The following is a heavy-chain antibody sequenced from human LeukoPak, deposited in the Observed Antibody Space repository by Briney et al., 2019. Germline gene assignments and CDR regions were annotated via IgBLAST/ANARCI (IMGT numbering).Heavy chain of an antibody. J-gene: IGHJ3*02. CDR1: GDSISNYY. Sequence: SETLSLTCTVSGDSISNYYWNWIRQPPGKGLEWIGYVYYSGSTNYNPSLKSRVTISVDTSKTQFSLKLSSVTAADTAVYYCARRLKMATPRPGDAFDIWGQGTMVTVSS. CDR2: VYYSGST. CDR3: ARRLKMATPRPGDAFDI. D-gene: IGHD5-24*01. V-gene: IGHV4-59*01.